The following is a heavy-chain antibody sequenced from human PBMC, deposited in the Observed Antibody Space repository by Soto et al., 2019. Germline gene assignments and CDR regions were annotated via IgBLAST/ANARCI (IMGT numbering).Heavy chain of an antibody. D-gene: IGHD3-3*01. CDR3: ATRITVFGLLIPPFDP. CDR2: INHTGGT. Sequence: SETLSLTCAVYGGSVNGYYWNWTRQPPGKGLEWIGEINHTGGTHYNPSLKSRVTMSVDTSKNQFSLRLSSVTAADTAIYYCATRITVFGLLIPPFDPWGQGTQVTVSS. CDR1: GGSVNGYY. J-gene: IGHJ5*02. V-gene: IGHV4-34*01.